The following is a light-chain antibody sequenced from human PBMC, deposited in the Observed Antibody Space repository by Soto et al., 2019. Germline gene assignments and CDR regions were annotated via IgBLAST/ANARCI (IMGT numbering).Light chain of an antibody. J-gene: IGKJ1*01. Sequence: DIQMTQSPSTVSGSAGDRVTITCRASQTISSWLAWYQQKPGKAPKLLIYKASTLKSGVPSRFSGSGSGTEFTLTISSLQPDDFATYYCQHYNSYSEAFGQGTKVDI. CDR3: QHYNSYSEA. V-gene: IGKV1-5*03. CDR2: KAS. CDR1: QTISSW.